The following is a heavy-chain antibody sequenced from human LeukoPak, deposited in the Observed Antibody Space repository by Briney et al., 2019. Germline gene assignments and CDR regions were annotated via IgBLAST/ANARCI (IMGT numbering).Heavy chain of an antibody. CDR3: ARVGGLSFYGMDV. Sequence: PGGSLRLSCAASRFTFSSYSMNWVRQAPGKGLEWVSSISSSSSYIYYADSVKGRFTISRGNAKNSLYLQMNSLRAEDTAVYYCARVGGLSFYGMDVWGQGTTVTVSS. J-gene: IGHJ6*02. V-gene: IGHV3-21*01. D-gene: IGHD3-16*02. CDR1: RFTFSSYS. CDR2: ISSSSSYI.